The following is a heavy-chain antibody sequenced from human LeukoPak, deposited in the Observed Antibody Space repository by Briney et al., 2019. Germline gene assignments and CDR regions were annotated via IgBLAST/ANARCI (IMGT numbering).Heavy chain of an antibody. V-gene: IGHV3-7*01. D-gene: IGHD2-15*01. CDR2: IKQDGSEK. Sequence: GGSLRLSCAASGFTFSSYWMSWVRQAPGKGLEWVANIKQDGSEKYYVDSVKGRFTISRDNAKNSLYLQMNSLRAEDTAVYYCARNVVVVAATPWFDPWGQGTLVTVSS. CDR3: ARNVVVVAATPWFDP. J-gene: IGHJ5*02. CDR1: GFTFSSYW.